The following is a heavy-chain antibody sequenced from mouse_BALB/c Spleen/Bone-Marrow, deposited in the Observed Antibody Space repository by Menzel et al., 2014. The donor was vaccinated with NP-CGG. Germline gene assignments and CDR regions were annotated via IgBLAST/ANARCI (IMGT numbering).Heavy chain of an antibody. J-gene: IGHJ4*01. CDR3: ASPYGNYDAMDY. CDR1: GYTFTSYW. D-gene: IGHD2-1*01. CDR2: IYPGDGDT. V-gene: IGHV1-87*01. Sequence: VQLQQSGAELARPGASVKLSCKASGYTFTSYWMQWVKQRPGQGLEWIGAIYPGDGDTRYTQKFRGKATLTADKSSNTAYMQLSSLTSEDSAVYFCASPYGNYDAMDYWGHGTSVTVSS.